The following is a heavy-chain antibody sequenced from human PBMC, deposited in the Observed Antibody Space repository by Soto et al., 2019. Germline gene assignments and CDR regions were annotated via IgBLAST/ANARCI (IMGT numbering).Heavy chain of an antibody. CDR1: HYIFTSYG. Sequence: ASVKVSCKASHYIFTSYGLTWVRRAPGQGLEWMGWINAYNGNTNYAQSFQGRLTMTTETSTSTAYLEVRSLTSDDTAVYYCARSSSPAGTFDIWGQGTMVTVS. CDR2: INAYNGNT. D-gene: IGHD2-2*01. J-gene: IGHJ3*02. CDR3: ARSSSPAGTFDI. V-gene: IGHV1-18*04.